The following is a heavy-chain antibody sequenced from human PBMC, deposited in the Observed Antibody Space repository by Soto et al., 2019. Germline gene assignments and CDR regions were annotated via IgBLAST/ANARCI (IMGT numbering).Heavy chain of an antibody. Sequence: QVQLVESGGGVVQPGRSLRLSCAASGFTFGAFAMHWVRLAPGKGLEWVALIWYDGTTKYYAASVKGRFTISRDNSKNTLYLHMNSLRAEDTAVYYCARGDAYDYMALIDDWGQGSVVTVSS. D-gene: IGHD3-16*01. CDR1: GFTFGAFA. J-gene: IGHJ4*02. V-gene: IGHV3-33*01. CDR2: IWYDGTTK. CDR3: ARGDAYDYMALIDD.